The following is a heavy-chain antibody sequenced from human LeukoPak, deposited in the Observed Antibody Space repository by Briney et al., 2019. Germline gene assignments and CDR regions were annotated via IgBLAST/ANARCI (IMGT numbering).Heavy chain of an antibody. CDR3: AKRPAAPNGGGY. V-gene: IGHV3-23*01. CDR1: GFTFSSYA. Sequence: GGSLRLSCAASGFTFSSYAMSWVRQAPGKGLEGVSAISGSGGSTYYADSVKGRITISRDNSKNTLHLQMNSLRAEDTAVYYCAKRPAAPNGGGYWGLGTLVTVSS. J-gene: IGHJ4*02. D-gene: IGHD2-2*01. CDR2: ISGSGGST.